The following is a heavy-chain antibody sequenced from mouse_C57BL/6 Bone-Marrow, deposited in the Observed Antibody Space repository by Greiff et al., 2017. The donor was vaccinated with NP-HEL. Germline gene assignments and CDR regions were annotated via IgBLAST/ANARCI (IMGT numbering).Heavy chain of an antibody. CDR2: IDPSDSYT. CDR3: ASYYYGSSRYFDV. J-gene: IGHJ1*03. D-gene: IGHD1-1*01. CDR1: GYTFTSYW. V-gene: IGHV1-69*01. Sequence: QVQLQQPGAELVMPGASVKLSCKASGYTFTSYWMHWVKQRPGQGLEWIGEIDPSDSYTNYNQKFKGKSTLTVDKSSSTAYMQLSSLTYEDSAVYYCASYYYGSSRYFDVWGTGTTVTVSS.